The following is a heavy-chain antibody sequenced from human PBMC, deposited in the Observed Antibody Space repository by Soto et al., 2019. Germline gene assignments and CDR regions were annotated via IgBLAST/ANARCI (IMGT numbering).Heavy chain of an antibody. Sequence: RRLSCAASGFTFSSYSMNWVRQAPGKGLEWVSYISSSSTIYYADSVKGRFTISRDNAKNSLYLQMNSLRAEDTAVYYCAREMERLSITMVREHLDPASAIWGQGTMVPVSS. D-gene: IGHD3-10*01. V-gene: IGHV3-48*01. CDR2: ISSSSTI. J-gene: IGHJ3*02. CDR3: AREMERLSITMVREHLDPASAI. CDR1: GFTFSSYS.